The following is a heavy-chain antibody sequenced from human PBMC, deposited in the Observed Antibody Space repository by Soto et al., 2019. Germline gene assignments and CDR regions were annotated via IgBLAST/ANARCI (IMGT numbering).Heavy chain of an antibody. J-gene: IGHJ4*02. D-gene: IGHD6-6*01. CDR3: AKDKYYYYS. CDR1: GFTFSSSG. V-gene: IGHV3-23*01. Sequence: PGGSLRPSCVASGFTFSSSGMSWVRQAPGKGLEWVSSISGGVDTKYYADSVKGRFTISRDSTKSTLYLQMNSLGADDTAIYYCAKDKYYYYSWGQGTLVNVSS. CDR2: ISGGVDTK.